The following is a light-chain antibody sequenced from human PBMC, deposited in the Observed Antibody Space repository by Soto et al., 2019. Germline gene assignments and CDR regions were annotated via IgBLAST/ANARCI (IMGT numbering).Light chain of an antibody. J-gene: IGKJ5*01. CDR2: AAS. CDR3: QQHGISHIT. CDR1: QSISSY. V-gene: IGKV1-39*01. Sequence: DIQMTQSPSSLSASVGDRVTITCRASQSISSYLNWYQQKPGKAPKLLIYAASSLQSGDPSRFSGSASGTDFTLTISRLEPEDFAVYYCQQHGISHITFGQGTRLEIK.